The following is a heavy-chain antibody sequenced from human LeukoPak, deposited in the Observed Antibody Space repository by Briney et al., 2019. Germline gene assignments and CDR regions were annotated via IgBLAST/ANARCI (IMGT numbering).Heavy chain of an antibody. D-gene: IGHD6-19*01. Sequence: PSETLSLTCTVSGGSISSSSYYWGWIRQPPGKGLEWIGSIYYSGSTYYNPSLKSRVTISVDTSKNQFSLKLSSVTAADTAVYYCYTSSGWEGDAFDIWGQGTMVTVSS. CDR2: IYYSGST. J-gene: IGHJ3*02. CDR1: GGSISSSSYY. V-gene: IGHV4-39*07. CDR3: YTSSGWEGDAFDI.